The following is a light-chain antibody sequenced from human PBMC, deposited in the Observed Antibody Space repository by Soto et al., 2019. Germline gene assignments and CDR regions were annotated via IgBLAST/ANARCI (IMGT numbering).Light chain of an antibody. CDR3: SSYTNINTRACV. Sequence: QSVLTQPASVSGSPGPSITLSCTGTSGDIGSYNRVSWYQQHPGKAPKLIIYEVTDRPSGVSNRFSGSKSGNTASLTISGLQAEDEAEYYCSSYTNINTRACVFGTGTKV. V-gene: IGLV2-14*01. CDR1: SGDIGSYNR. CDR2: EVT. J-gene: IGLJ1*01.